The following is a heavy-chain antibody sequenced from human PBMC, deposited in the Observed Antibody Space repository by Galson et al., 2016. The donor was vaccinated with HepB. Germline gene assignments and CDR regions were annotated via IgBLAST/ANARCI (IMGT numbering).Heavy chain of an antibody. D-gene: IGHD6-13*01. Sequence: SLRLSCAASGFTFSDYYMSWIRQAPGKGLEWISYISTSSTYRNYAGSVKSRFTISRDNSKNTLFLQMNSLRAEDTAVCYCAREKDSSSWYNFDYWGQGTLVTVSS. CDR3: AREKDSSSWYNFDY. V-gene: IGHV3-11*06. CDR1: GFTFSDYY. J-gene: IGHJ4*02. CDR2: ISTSSTYR.